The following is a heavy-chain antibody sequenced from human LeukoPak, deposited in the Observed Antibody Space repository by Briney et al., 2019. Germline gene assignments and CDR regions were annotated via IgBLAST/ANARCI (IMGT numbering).Heavy chain of an antibody. V-gene: IGHV3-23*01. Sequence: SGGSTYYADSVRGRFTISRDNSKNTLYLQMNSLRAEDTAVYYCAKSRGSGSYYPVGYFQHWGQGTLVTVSS. CDR2: SGGST. CDR3: AKSRGSGSYYPVGYFQH. D-gene: IGHD3-10*01. J-gene: IGHJ1*01.